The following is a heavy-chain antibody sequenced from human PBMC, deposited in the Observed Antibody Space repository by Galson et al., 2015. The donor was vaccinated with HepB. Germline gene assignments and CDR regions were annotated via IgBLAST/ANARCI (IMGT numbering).Heavy chain of an antibody. CDR2: FDPEDGET. CDR3: ATDWAGRDYDSSGYYWYFDL. CDR1: GYTLTELS. V-gene: IGHV1-24*01. Sequence: SVKVSCKVSGYTLTELSMHWVRQAPGKGLEWMGGFDPEDGETIYAQKFQGRVTMTEDTSTDTAYMELSSLRSEDTAVYYCATDWAGRDYDSSGYYWYFDLWGRGTLVTVSS. D-gene: IGHD3-22*01. J-gene: IGHJ2*01.